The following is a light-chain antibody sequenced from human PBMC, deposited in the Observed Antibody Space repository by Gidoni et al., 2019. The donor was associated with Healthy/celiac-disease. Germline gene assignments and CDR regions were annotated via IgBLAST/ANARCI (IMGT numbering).Light chain of an antibody. CDR2: ASS. J-gene: IGKJ4*01. Sequence: DIQMTQSPSSLSASVGDRVTITCRASQSISSYLNWYQQKPGKAPKLLIYASSSLQRGVPSRFSGSGSGTDFTITISSLQPEDFATYYCQQSYSTPLTFGGGTKVEIK. CDR3: QQSYSTPLT. V-gene: IGKV1-39*01. CDR1: QSISSY.